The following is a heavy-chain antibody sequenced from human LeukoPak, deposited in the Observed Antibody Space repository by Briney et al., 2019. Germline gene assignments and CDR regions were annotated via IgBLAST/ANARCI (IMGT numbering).Heavy chain of an antibody. CDR1: GFTFSSYE. J-gene: IGHJ4*02. V-gene: IGHV3-48*03. CDR2: ISSSGSTT. D-gene: IGHD1-26*01. Sequence: GGSLRLSCAASGFTFSSYEMNWVRLAPGKGLEWVSYISSSGSTTYYADSVKGRFTISRDNAKNSLYLQMNSLRAEDTALYYCARGGVYWGQGTLVTVSS. CDR3: ARGGVY.